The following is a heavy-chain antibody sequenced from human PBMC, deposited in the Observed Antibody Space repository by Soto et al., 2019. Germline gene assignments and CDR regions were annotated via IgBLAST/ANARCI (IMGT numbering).Heavy chain of an antibody. J-gene: IGHJ6*02. CDR3: ARLVRVKGYSYGYGLYPV. CDR1: GGSVSGYY. V-gene: IGHV4-34*01. D-gene: IGHD5-18*01. Sequence: PXEILSLTCAVYGGSVSGYYWSWIRQPPGKGLEWIGEINHSGSTNYNPSLKSRVTISVDTSKNQFSLKLSSVTAADTAVYYCARLVRVKGYSYGYGLYPVWGQGTTVTVSS. CDR2: INHSGST.